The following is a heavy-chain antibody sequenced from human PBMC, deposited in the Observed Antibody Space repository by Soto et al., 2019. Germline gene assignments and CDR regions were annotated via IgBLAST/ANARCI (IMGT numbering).Heavy chain of an antibody. V-gene: IGHV1-8*01. CDR2: MNPNSGNT. CDR3: ARRSSSYYYYGMDV. D-gene: IGHD6-6*01. J-gene: IGHJ6*02. Sequence: ASVKVSCKASGYTFTSYDINRLRQSTGQGLEWMGWMNPNSGNTGYAQKFQGRVTMTRNTSISTAYMELSSLRSEDTAVYYCARRSSSYYYYGMDVWGQGTTVTVS. CDR1: GYTFTSYD.